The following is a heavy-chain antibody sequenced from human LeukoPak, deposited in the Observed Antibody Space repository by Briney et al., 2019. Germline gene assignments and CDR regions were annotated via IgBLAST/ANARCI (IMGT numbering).Heavy chain of an antibody. D-gene: IGHD6-13*01. Sequence: SETLSLTCTASGGSISSGSYYWSWIRQPAGKGLEWIGRIYTSGSTNYNPSLKSRVTISVDTSKNQFSLKLSSVTAADTAVYYCAREGMAAAGNWDYYYYMDVWGKGTTVTVSS. J-gene: IGHJ6*03. CDR2: IYTSGST. CDR3: AREGMAAAGNWDYYYYMDV. V-gene: IGHV4-61*02. CDR1: GGSISSGSYY.